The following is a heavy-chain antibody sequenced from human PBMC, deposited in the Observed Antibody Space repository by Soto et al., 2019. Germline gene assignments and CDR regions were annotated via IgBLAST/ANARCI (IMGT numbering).Heavy chain of an antibody. CDR3: ARDFLERDLDP. J-gene: IGHJ5*02. D-gene: IGHD1-1*01. V-gene: IGHV3-33*01. CDR2: SWYDGSNN. CDR1: GFTFSSYG. Sequence: QVQLMESGGGVVQPGRSLRLSCAASGFTFSSYGIHWVRQAPGKGLEWVAVSWYDGSNNHFADSVKGRFTISRDNSKNTLYLQMNSLGAEDTAVYYSARDFLERDLDPWGQGTLVIVSS.